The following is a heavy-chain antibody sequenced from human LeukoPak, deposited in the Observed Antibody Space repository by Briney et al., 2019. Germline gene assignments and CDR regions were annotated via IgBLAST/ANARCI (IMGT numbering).Heavy chain of an antibody. J-gene: IGHJ6*02. Sequence: SETLSLTCIVSGGSINTYFWSWIRQPPGKGPEYIGYIHSSGSTNYNPSLKSRVTISVDTSKNQFSLKLSSVTAADTAVYYCARYHIVVVTAIRPYYYGMDVWGQGTTVTVSS. V-gene: IGHV4-59*12. CDR2: IHSSGST. CDR1: GGSINTYF. D-gene: IGHD2-21*02. CDR3: ARYHIVVVTAIRPYYYGMDV.